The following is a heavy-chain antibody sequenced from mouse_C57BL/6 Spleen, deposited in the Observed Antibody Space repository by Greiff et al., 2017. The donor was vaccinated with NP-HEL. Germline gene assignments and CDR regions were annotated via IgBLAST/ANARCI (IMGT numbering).Heavy chain of an antibody. CDR2: IYPRSGNT. Sequence: VQLQESGAELARPGASVKLSCKASGYTFTSYGISWVKQSTGQGLEWIGEIYPRSGNTYYNEKFKGKATLTADKSSSTAYMELRSLTSEDSAVYFCARSEGFITTVVAPFDYWGQGTTLTVSS. CDR3: ARSEGFITTVVAPFDY. V-gene: IGHV1-81*01. D-gene: IGHD1-1*01. J-gene: IGHJ2*01. CDR1: GYTFTSYG.